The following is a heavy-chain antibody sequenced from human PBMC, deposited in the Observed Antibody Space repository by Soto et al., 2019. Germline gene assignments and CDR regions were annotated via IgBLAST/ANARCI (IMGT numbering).Heavy chain of an antibody. CDR1: GFTFSDFG. CDR2: TSHDGSRK. CDR3: ARDPFPKSRSYPGY. J-gene: IGHJ4*02. V-gene: IGHV3-30*03. D-gene: IGHD3-10*01. Sequence: GGSLSLSCVGSGFTFSDFGMHWVRQAPGKGLEWVTLTSHDGSRKYYLDSVTGRFTISRDNSKNTLYLQMNNLRPEDTGLYYCARDPFPKSRSYPGYWGQGTLVTVSS.